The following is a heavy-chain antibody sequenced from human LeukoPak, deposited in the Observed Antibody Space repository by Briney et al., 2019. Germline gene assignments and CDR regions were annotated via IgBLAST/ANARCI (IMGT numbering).Heavy chain of an antibody. D-gene: IGHD3-22*01. CDR1: GASISSSY. CDR2: IYYNVNT. Sequence: SRTLSLTCTVSGASISSSYWSWGRQPPGKRLEWVGVIYYNVNTNTKPSPKSLVTISADTSKKQFSLKITSLCASDTPLYYSVRGNYDNRGYSNAFDIWGQGAMVTVSS. J-gene: IGHJ3*02. CDR3: VRGNYDNRGYSNAFDI. V-gene: IGHV4-59*01.